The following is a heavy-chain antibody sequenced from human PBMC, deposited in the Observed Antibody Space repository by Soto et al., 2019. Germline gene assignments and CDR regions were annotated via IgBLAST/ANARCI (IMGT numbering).Heavy chain of an antibody. CDR3: AREMVEVARGLYSYYAMDV. D-gene: IGHD2-15*01. CDR2: ISSRSSTI. Sequence: EIELIQSGGGLVQPGGSLRLSCAASGFVFSEYAMNWVRQAPGKVLEWVSYISSRSSTIYYADSVKGRFIVSRDNAKNSLYLEIHSLRDEDTAVFYCAREMVEVARGLYSYYAMDVWGQGTTVTVSS. V-gene: IGHV3-48*02. J-gene: IGHJ6*02. CDR1: GFVFSEYA.